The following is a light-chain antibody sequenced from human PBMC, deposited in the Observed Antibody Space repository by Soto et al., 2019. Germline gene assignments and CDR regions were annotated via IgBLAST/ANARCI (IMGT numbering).Light chain of an antibody. CDR3: AAWDDSLNGFYV. Sequence: QSVLTQPPSVSEAPRQRVTISCSGSSSNIGNNAVNWYQQLPGKAPKLLIYYDDLLPSGVSDRFSGSKSGTSASLAISGLQSEDEADYYCAAWDDSLNGFYVFGTGTEVTVL. J-gene: IGLJ1*01. CDR2: YDD. CDR1: SSNIGNNA. V-gene: IGLV1-36*01.